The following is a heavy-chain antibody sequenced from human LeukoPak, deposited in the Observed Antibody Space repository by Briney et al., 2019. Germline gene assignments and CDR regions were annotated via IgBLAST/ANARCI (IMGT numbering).Heavy chain of an antibody. Sequence: SETLSLTCAVSGYSISSGYYWGWIRQPPGKGLEWIGSIYHSGSTYYNPSLKSRVTIPVDTSKNQFSLKLSSVTAADTAVYYCARYGDSSDGNCLDPWGQGTLVTVSS. CDR3: ARYGDSSDGNCLDP. CDR2: IYHSGST. J-gene: IGHJ5*02. CDR1: GYSISSGYY. D-gene: IGHD4-17*01. V-gene: IGHV4-38-2*01.